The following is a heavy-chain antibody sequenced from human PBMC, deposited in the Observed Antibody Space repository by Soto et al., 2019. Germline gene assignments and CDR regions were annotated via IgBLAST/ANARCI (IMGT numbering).Heavy chain of an antibody. V-gene: IGHV4-39*01. CDR1: GGSISSSSYY. Sequence: QLQLQESGPGLVKPSETLSLTCTVSGGSISSSSYYWGWIRQPPGKGLEWIGSIYYSGSTYYNPSLKSRVTTSVDTSKDQSSLTLGSVTAADAAVYYCARAPAVVTGDYFDYWGQGTLVTVSS. CDR2: IYYSGST. D-gene: IGHD2-15*01. CDR3: ARAPAVVTGDYFDY. J-gene: IGHJ4*02.